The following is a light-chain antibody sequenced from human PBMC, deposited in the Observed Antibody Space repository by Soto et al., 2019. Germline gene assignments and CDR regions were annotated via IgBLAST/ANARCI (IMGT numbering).Light chain of an antibody. CDR1: QSISRY. V-gene: IGKV1-39*01. Sequence: DIQMTQSTSSLSASVGDRVTITCRASQSISRYLNWYQQKPGKAPKLLIYEASTLQSGVPSRFSGSVSGTEGTLTFSSLKHEDGSTYDGQQGYSIPWTFGQGTKV. J-gene: IGKJ1*01. CDR2: EAS. CDR3: QQGYSIPWT.